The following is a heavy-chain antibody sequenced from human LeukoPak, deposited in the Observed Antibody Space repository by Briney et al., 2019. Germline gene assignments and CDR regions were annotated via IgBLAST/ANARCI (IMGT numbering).Heavy chain of an antibody. CDR2: ISGSGGST. CDR3: AKDRGDGLYDFWSGYLYYFDY. J-gene: IGHJ4*02. Sequence: PGRSLRLSCAASGFTFSSYAMSWVRQAPGKGLEWVSAISGSGGSTYYADSVKGRFTISRDNSKNTLYLQMNSLRAEDTAVYYCAKDRGDGLYDFWSGYLYYFDYWGQGTLVTVSS. V-gene: IGHV3-23*01. CDR1: GFTFSSYA. D-gene: IGHD3-3*01.